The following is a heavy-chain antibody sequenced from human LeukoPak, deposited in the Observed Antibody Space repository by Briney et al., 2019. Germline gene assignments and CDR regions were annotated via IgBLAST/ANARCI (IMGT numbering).Heavy chain of an antibody. CDR2: IYYSGST. CDR1: GGSISSYY. CDR3: ARGIFGVIINAFDI. V-gene: IGHV4-59*01. J-gene: IGHJ3*02. Sequence: SETLSLTCTVSGGSISSYYWSWIRQPPGKGLEWIGYIYYSGSTNYNPSLRSRVIVSVDTSKNQFSLKLSSVTAADTAVYYCARGIFGVIINAFDIWGQGTMVTVSS. D-gene: IGHD3-3*01.